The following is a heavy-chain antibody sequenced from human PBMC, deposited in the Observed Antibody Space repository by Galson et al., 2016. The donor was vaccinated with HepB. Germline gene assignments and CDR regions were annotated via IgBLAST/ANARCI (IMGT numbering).Heavy chain of an antibody. CDR2: ISSSSTTI. V-gene: IGHV3-48*01. J-gene: IGHJ6*04. CDR3: ARGRGMDV. CDR1: GFTFSDYS. Sequence: SLRLSCAASGFTFSDYSMNWVRQAPGKGLEWISYISSSSTTIYYADSVKGRFTISRDNAKNSLFLQMNSLRAEDTAVYNCARGRGMDVWGKGTTVTVSS.